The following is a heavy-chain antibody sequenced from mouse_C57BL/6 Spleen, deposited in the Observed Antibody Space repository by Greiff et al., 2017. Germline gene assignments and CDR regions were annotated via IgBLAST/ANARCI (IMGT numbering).Heavy chain of an antibody. J-gene: IGHJ4*01. CDR1: GFTFSSYG. V-gene: IGHV5-6*01. CDR2: ISSGGSYT. CDR3: ARGVKRMDY. D-gene: IGHD2-2*01. Sequence: EVKLMESGGDLVKPGGSLKLSCAASGFTFSSYGMSWVRQTPDKRLEWVATISSGGSYTDYPDSVKGRFTISRDNAKNTLYLQMSSLKSEDTAMYYCARGVKRMDYWGQGTSVTVSS.